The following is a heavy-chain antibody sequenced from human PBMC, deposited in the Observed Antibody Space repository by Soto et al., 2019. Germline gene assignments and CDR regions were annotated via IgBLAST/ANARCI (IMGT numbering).Heavy chain of an antibody. D-gene: IGHD1-26*01. CDR1: GFTFSSYA. CDR2: ISGSGGGT. J-gene: IGHJ4*02. V-gene: IGHV3-23*01. CDR3: AKRGRATHYFDY. Sequence: PGGSLRLSCAASGFTFSSYAMSWVRQAPGKGLEWVSAISGSGGGTYYADSVKGRFTISRDNSKNTLYLQMNSLRAEDTAVYYCAKRGRATHYFDYWGRGTLVTVSS.